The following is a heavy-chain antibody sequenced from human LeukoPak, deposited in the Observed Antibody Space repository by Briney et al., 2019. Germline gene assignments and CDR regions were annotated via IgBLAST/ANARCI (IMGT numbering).Heavy chain of an antibody. CDR3: AKTGMLRRVGYLDV. Sequence: GRSLRLSCAASGFTFSSYAMHWVRQAPGKGLEWVAVISYDGSNKYYADSVRGRFTISRDNSKNTLYLQMNSLRAEDTAVYYCAKTGMLRRVGYLDVWGKGTAVIVSS. D-gene: IGHD1-1*01. V-gene: IGHV3-30*04. CDR1: GFTFSSYA. J-gene: IGHJ6*04. CDR2: ISYDGSNK.